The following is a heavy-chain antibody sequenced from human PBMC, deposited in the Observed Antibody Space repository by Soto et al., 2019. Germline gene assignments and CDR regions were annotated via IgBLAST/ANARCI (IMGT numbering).Heavy chain of an antibody. V-gene: IGHV4-30-4*01. CDR3: ARDGGGIAAAGTLGWFDP. CDR1: GGSISSGDYY. CDR2: IYYSGST. J-gene: IGHJ5*02. Sequence: QVQLQESGPGLVKPSQTLSLTCTVSGGSISSGDYYWSWIRQPPGKGLEWIGYIYYSGSTYYNPYLKSRVTISGDTSKNQFSLKLSSVTAADTAVYYCARDGGGIAAAGTLGWFDPWGQGTLVTVSS. D-gene: IGHD6-13*01.